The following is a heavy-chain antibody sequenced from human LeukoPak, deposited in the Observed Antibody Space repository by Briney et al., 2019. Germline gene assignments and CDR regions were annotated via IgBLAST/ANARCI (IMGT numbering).Heavy chain of an antibody. Sequence: SETLSLTCEVHGGSFSASYWTWIRQPPGKGLEWIGEINHSGSTNYNPSLKSRVTISVETSKNQFSVNLTSVTAADTAVYYCARGGAYFDYWGQGTLVTVSS. D-gene: IGHD1-26*01. V-gene: IGHV4-34*01. CDR1: GGSFSASY. J-gene: IGHJ4*02. CDR3: ARGGAYFDY. CDR2: INHSGST.